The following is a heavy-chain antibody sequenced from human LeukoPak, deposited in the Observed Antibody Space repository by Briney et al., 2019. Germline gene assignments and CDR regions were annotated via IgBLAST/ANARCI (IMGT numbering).Heavy chain of an antibody. CDR2: ISWNSGSI. V-gene: IGHV3-9*01. CDR1: GFTFDDYA. J-gene: IGHJ1*01. CDR3: ARVGLSEYFQH. Sequence: PGRSLRLSCAASGFTFDDYAMHWVRQAPGKGLEWVSGISWNSGSIGYADSVKGRLTISRDNAKNSLYLQMNSLRAEDTAVYYCARVGLSEYFQHWGQGTLVTVSS. D-gene: IGHD5/OR15-5a*01.